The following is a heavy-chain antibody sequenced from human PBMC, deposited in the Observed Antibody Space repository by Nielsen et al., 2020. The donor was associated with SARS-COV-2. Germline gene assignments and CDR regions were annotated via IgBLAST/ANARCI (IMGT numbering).Heavy chain of an antibody. CDR1: GFTFDDYA. CDR2: ISSSSSYI. Sequence: GSLRLSCAASGFTFDDYAMHWVRQAPGKGLEWVSSISSSSSYIYYADSVKGRFTISRDNAKNSLYLQMNSLRAEDTAVYYCARDLSYYGSGSYWRGFDYWGQGTLVTVSS. CDR3: ARDLSYYGSGSYWRGFDY. J-gene: IGHJ4*02. V-gene: IGHV3-21*01. D-gene: IGHD3-10*01.